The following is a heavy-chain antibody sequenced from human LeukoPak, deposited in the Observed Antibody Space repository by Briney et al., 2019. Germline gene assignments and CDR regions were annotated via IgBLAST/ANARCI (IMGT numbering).Heavy chain of an antibody. CDR1: GFTFNSYD. D-gene: IGHD3-9*01. Sequence: GGSLRLSCAASGFTFNSYDMNWVCQAPGKGLEWLAVVSFDGKIRHYADSVKGRFTLSRDNSKNTLFLHMSSLRIEDTAVYYCARDLYPSQYTILTGPFDYWGQGILVTVSS. V-gene: IGHV3-30*03. CDR2: VSFDGKIR. J-gene: IGHJ4*02. CDR3: ARDLYPSQYTILTGPFDY.